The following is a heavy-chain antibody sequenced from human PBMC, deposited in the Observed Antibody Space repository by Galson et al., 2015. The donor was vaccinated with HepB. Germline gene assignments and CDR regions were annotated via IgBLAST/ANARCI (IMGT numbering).Heavy chain of an antibody. CDR1: GFTFSRYG. J-gene: IGHJ4*02. CDR3: ARPSPDSSNWEYCDH. CDR2: IWFDGTNK. D-gene: IGHD6-13*01. V-gene: IGHV3-33*01. Sequence: LRLSCAASGFTFSRYGMHWVRQAPGKGLEWVAVIWFDGTNKYYADSVKGRFTISRDNFKKTLFLEMNSLRAEDTAVYYCARPSPDSSNWEYCDHWGQGTLVTVSS.